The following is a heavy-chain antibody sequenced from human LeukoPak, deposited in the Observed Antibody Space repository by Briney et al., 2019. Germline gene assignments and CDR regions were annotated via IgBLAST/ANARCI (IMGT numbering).Heavy chain of an antibody. CDR3: AREIGRDGYNRGMFYYYYYGMDV. J-gene: IGHJ6*02. V-gene: IGHV4-34*01. Sequence: PSETLSLTCAVYGGSFSGYYWSWIRQPPGKGLEWIGEINHSGSTNYNPSLKSRVTISVDTSKNQFSLKLSSVTAADTAVYYCAREIGRDGYNRGMFYYYYYGMDVWGQGTTVTVSS. CDR2: INHSGST. CDR1: GGSFSGYY. D-gene: IGHD5-24*01.